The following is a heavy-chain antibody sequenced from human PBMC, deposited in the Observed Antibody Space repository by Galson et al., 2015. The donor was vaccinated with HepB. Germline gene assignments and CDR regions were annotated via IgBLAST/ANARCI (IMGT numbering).Heavy chain of an antibody. V-gene: IGHV2-70*11. CDR1: GFSLTTSGIC. Sequence: PALVKPTQTLTLTCPFSGFSLTTSGICVSWIRQPPGKALEWLARIDWDDDEYYSPSLKARLTISKDTSKNQVVLTMTNMDPVDTATYYCARTYYSYGMDVWGQGTTVTVSS. CDR2: IDWDDDE. J-gene: IGHJ6*02. CDR3: ARTYYSYGMDV.